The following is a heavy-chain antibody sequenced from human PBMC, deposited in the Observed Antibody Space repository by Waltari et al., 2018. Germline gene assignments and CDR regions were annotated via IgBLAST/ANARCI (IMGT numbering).Heavy chain of an antibody. CDR3: ARHLYSIDYLELAK. D-gene: IGHD3-22*01. V-gene: IGHV3-23*01. CDR1: GFNFTSYA. J-gene: IGHJ4*02. Sequence: HLLESGGGLAQPGGSLRLPCAASGFNFTSYAMSGVRQAPGKGLEWVSGISDGGVITKYADSVKGRFTVSRDNSKNTVFLHLNSLRAEDTAIYYCARHLYSIDYLELAKWGQGTLVTVSS. CDR2: ISDGGVIT.